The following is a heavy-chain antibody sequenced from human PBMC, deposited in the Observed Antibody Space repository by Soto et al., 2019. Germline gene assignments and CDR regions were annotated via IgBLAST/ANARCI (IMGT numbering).Heavy chain of an antibody. CDR1: GFTFSSYS. CDR3: ARDLVPYYYDSSGYPKGSYDFDY. CDR2: ISSSSSYI. D-gene: IGHD3-22*01. J-gene: IGHJ4*02. Sequence: EVQLVESGGGLVKPGGSLRLSCAASGFTFSSYSMNWVRQAPGKGLEWVSSISSSSSYIYYADSVKGRFTISRDNAKTSLYLQMNSLRAEDTAVYYCARDLVPYYYDSSGYPKGSYDFDYWGQGTLVTVSS. V-gene: IGHV3-21*01.